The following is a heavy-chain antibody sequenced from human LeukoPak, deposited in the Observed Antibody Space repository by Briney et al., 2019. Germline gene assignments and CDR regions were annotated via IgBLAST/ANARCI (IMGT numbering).Heavy chain of an antibody. Sequence: PSQTLSLTCEVSGDSLSSGGYSWSWIRQPPGKGLEWIGYIRYSGSTYYNPSLKSRLTMSVEASKTQFSLRLSSVTAADTAMYYCAGWAYDSSGYRLDYWGQGTLVTVSS. CDR1: GDSLSSGGYS. J-gene: IGHJ4*02. CDR3: AGWAYDSSGYRLDY. CDR2: IRYSGST. V-gene: IGHV4-30-4*07. D-gene: IGHD3-22*01.